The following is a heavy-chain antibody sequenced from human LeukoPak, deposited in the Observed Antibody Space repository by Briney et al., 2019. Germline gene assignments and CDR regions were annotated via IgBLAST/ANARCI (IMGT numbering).Heavy chain of an antibody. CDR3: ARDGIPAARKGYYYYYGMDV. CDR1: GGSISSYY. J-gene: IGHJ6*02. CDR2: IYSSGST. V-gene: IGHV4-4*07. Sequence: SETPSPTCSVSGGSISSYYWTWIRQPAGKGLEWIGHIYSSGSTNYNPSLKRRVTMSVDTSKNQFSLKVSSVTAADTAVYYCARDGIPAARKGYYYYYGMDVWGQGTTVTVSS. D-gene: IGHD6-13*01.